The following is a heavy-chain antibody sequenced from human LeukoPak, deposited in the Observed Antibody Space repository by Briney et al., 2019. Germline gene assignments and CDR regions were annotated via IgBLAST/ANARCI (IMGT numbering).Heavy chain of an antibody. CDR3: ARESSAWFFDY. CDR2: IFTSGST. J-gene: IGHJ4*02. CDR1: GGSISSSY. D-gene: IGHD6-19*01. Sequence: SETLSLTCTVSGGSISSSYWTWIRQPAGKGLEWIGRIFTSGSTKYNPSLKSRVTMSVDTSKNQFSLKLSSVTAADMAVYFCARESSAWFFDYWGRGTLVTVSS. V-gene: IGHV4-4*07.